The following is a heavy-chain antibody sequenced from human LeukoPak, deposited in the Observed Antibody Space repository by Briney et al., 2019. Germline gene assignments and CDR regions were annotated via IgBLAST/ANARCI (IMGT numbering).Heavy chain of an antibody. CDR2: INPNSGGT. J-gene: IGHJ3*02. CDR3: ARGMATTDAFDI. CDR1: GYTFTGYY. V-gene: IGHV1-2*02. D-gene: IGHD5-24*01. Sequence: APVKVSCKASGYTFTGYYMHWVRQAPGQGLEWMGWINPNSGGTNYAQKFQGRVTMTRDTSISTAYMELSRLRSDDTAVYYCARGMATTDAFDIWGQGTMVTVSS.